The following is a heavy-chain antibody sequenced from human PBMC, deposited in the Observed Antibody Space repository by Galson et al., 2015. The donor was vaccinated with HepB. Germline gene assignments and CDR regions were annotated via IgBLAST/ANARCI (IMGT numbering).Heavy chain of an antibody. CDR1: GFTFSSYA. CDR2: ISYDGSNK. V-gene: IGHV3-30*04. Sequence: SLRLSCAASGFTFSSYAMHWARQAPGKGLEWVAVISYDGSNKYYADSVKGRFTISRDNSKNTLYLQMNSLRAEDTAVYYCARGWYDFWSGYHEYYFDYWGQGTLVTVSS. D-gene: IGHD3-3*01. CDR3: ARGWYDFWSGYHEYYFDY. J-gene: IGHJ4*02.